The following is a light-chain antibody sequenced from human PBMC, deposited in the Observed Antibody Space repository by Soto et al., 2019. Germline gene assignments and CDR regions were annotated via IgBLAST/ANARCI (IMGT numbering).Light chain of an antibody. CDR3: ATWDDSLNVV. Sequence: QSVLTQSPSASGTPGQRVSISCSGSTSNIGTNTVSWYQHVPGPAPKLLIYSNDQRPSAVPGRFSGSKSGTSASLAISGLLSEDEADYYCATWDDSLNVVFGGGTQLNVL. J-gene: IGLJ2*01. CDR1: TSNIGTNT. V-gene: IGLV1-44*01. CDR2: SND.